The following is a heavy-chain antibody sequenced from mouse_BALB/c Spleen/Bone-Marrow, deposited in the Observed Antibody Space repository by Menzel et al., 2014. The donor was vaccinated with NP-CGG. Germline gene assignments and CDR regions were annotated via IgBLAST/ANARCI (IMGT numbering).Heavy chain of an antibody. V-gene: IGHV14-3*02. CDR1: GFNIKDTY. CDR3: ASYYYGSSGFAY. Sequence: EVKLVESGAELVKPGASVKLSCTASGFNIKDTYMHWVKQRPEQGLEWIGRIDPASGNTKYDPKFQGKATITADTSSNTAYLQLSSLTSEDTAVYYCASYYYGSSGFAYWGQGTLVTVSA. CDR2: IDPASGNT. D-gene: IGHD1-1*01. J-gene: IGHJ3*01.